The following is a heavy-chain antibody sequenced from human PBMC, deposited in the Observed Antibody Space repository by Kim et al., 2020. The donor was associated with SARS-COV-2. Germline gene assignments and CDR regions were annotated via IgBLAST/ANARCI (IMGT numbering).Heavy chain of an antibody. CDR3: ARGHSSGWHYFDY. Sequence: GGSLRLSCAASGFTFSDYYMSWIRQAPGKGLEWVSYISSSSSYTNYADSVKGRFTISRDNAKNSLYLQMNSLRAEDTAVYYCARGHSSGWHYFDYWGQGTLVTVSS. D-gene: IGHD6-19*01. J-gene: IGHJ4*02. CDR1: GFTFSDYY. CDR2: ISSSSSYT. V-gene: IGHV3-11*06.